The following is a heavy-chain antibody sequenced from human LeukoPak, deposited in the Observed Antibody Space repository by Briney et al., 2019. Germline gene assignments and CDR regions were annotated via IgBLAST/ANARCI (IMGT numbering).Heavy chain of an antibody. CDR3: ARDHNWNPLVY. V-gene: IGHV1-18*01. Sequence: ASVKVSRKASGYSFINSGISWVRQAPGQGLEWMGWISTYNAHTKYAQNLQGRVTMTTDTSTSTAYMELRGLRSDDTAVYYCARDHNWNPLVYWGQGTLVTVSS. CDR1: GYSFINSG. D-gene: IGHD1-20*01. J-gene: IGHJ4*02. CDR2: ISTYNAHT.